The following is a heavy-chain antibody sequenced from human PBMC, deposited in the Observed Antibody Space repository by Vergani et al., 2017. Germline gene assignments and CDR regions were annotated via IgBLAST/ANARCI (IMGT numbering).Heavy chain of an antibody. CDR2: ISSSSSYI. CDR3: ARGAAVVPAAIFYYYYMDV. V-gene: IGHV3-21*01. J-gene: IGHJ6*03. D-gene: IGHD2-2*01. CDR1: GFTFSSYS. Sequence: EVQLMESGGGLVKPGGSLRLSCAASGFTFSSYSMNWVRQAPGKGLEWVSSISSSSSYIYYADSVKGRFTISRDNAKNSLYLQMNSLRAEDTAVYYCARGAAVVPAAIFYYYYMDVWGKGTTVTVSS.